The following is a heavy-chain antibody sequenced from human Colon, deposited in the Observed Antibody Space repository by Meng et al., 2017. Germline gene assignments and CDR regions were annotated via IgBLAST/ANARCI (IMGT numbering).Heavy chain of an antibody. CDR2: ISAYNGNT. CDR3: ARGEWFGEFDY. J-gene: IGHJ4*02. D-gene: IGHD3-10*01. CDR1: GHTFSRSG. Sequence: ASVKVSCKASGHTFSRSGVNWVRQAPGQGLEWMGWISAYNGNTKYAQTLQGRVTLTIDASTSTAYMDLRSLISDDTAVYYCARGEWFGEFDYWGQGTRVTVSS. V-gene: IGHV1-18*01.